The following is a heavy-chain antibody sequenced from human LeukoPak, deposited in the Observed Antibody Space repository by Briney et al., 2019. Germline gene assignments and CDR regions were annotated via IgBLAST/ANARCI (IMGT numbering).Heavy chain of an antibody. CDR2: ISSSSSYI. CDR3: AELGITMIGGV. Sequence: GGSLRLSCAASGFTFSSCSMNWVRQAPGKGLEWVSSISSSSSYIYYADSVKGRFTISRDNAKNSLYLQMNSLRAEDTAVYYCAELGITMIGGVWGKGTTVTISS. CDR1: GFTFSSCS. D-gene: IGHD3-10*02. V-gene: IGHV3-21*01. J-gene: IGHJ6*04.